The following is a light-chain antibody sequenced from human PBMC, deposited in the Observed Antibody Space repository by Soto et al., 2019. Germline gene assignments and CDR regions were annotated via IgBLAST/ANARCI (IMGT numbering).Light chain of an antibody. CDR1: TSDVAYYDL. CDR3: CTYAGHVPK. V-gene: IGLV2-23*02. J-gene: IGLJ2*01. Sequence: ALTQPASVSGSPGQSITISCAGTTSDVAYYDLVSWYQQHPGRAPKLLIYEVDKRPSGISVRFSGSKSGATASLTISGLLPEDEAVYFCCTYAGHVPKFGGGTK. CDR2: EVD.